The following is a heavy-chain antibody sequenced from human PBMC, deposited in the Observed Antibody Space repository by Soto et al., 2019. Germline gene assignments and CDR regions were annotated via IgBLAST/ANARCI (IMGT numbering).Heavy chain of an antibody. CDR1: GFTFNSYA. D-gene: IGHD4-17*01. V-gene: IGHV3-23*01. CDR2: ISGSGGST. CDR3: AKVLSTGRYYGIDV. Sequence: EVQLLESGGGLVRPGGSLRLSCAVSGFTFNSYAMSWVRQAPGKGLEWVSVISGSGGSTYYADSVKGRFTISRDNSKNTLYLQMNSLRAEDTAVYYCAKVLSTGRYYGIDVWGQGTTITVSS. J-gene: IGHJ6*02.